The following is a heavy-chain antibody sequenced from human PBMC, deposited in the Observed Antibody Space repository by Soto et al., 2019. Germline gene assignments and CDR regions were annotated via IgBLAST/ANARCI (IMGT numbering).Heavy chain of an antibody. Sequence: ASVKVSCKASGYTFTSYGISWVRQAPGQGLEWMGWISAYNGNTNYAQKLQGRVTMTTDTSTSTAYMELRSLRSDDTAVYYCARDLVGATKNAFDIWRQGTMVTVSS. CDR2: ISAYNGNT. V-gene: IGHV1-18*04. J-gene: IGHJ3*02. D-gene: IGHD1-26*01. CDR1: GYTFTSYG. CDR3: ARDLVGATKNAFDI.